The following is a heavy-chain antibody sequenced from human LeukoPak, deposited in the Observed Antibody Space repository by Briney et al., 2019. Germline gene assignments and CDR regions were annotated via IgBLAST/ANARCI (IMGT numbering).Heavy chain of an antibody. D-gene: IGHD3-10*01. CDR3: ARDTGDYYGSGSRLDP. CDR1: GYSFTNYA. Sequence: ASVKVSCEASGYSFTNYAINWVRQAPGQGLEWMGWVNPNSGGANYAQKFQGRVTMTRDTSISTAYMELSRLGSDDTAMYYCARDTGDYYGSGSRLDPWGQGTLVTVSS. CDR2: VNPNSGGA. V-gene: IGHV1-2*02. J-gene: IGHJ5*02.